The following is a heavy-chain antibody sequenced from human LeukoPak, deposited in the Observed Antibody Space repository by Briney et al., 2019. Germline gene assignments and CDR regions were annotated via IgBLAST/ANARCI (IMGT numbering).Heavy chain of an antibody. J-gene: IGHJ4*02. CDR1: GGSFSGYY. Sequence: PSETLSLTCAVYGGSFSGYYWSWIRQPPGKGREWIGEINHSGSTNYNPSLKSRVTISVDTSKNQFSLKLSSVTAADTAVYYCARGRKAATGYWGQGTLVTVSS. V-gene: IGHV4-34*01. CDR2: INHSGST. CDR3: ARGRKAATGY. D-gene: IGHD6-25*01.